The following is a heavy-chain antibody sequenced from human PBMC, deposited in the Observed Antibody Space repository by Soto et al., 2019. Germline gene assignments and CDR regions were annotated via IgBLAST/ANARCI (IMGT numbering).Heavy chain of an antibody. CDR3: ARDKITGLFDY. D-gene: IGHD2-8*02. CDR1: GGSFSGYY. J-gene: IGHJ4*02. Sequence: QVQLQQWGAGLLKPSETLSLTCAVYGGSFSGYYWTWIRQPPVTGLEWIGEINHSGSTNYNPSLKSRVTISVDTSQNQFSLKLTSVTAADTAVYYCARDKITGLFDYWGQGTLVTVSS. CDR2: INHSGST. V-gene: IGHV4-34*01.